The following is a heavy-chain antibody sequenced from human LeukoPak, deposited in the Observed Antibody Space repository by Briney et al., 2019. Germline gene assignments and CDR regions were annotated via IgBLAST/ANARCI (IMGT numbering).Heavy chain of an antibody. CDR3: ARLGDIGSHYYYFLDS. V-gene: IGHV4-59*01. CDR2: IYYSGST. CDR1: GGSISSYY. Sequence: SETLSLTCTVSGGSISSYYWTWIRQPPGKRLEWNGYIYYSGSTNYNPSLKSRVTISVDTSKNQFSLKLSSVTAADTAVYYCARLGDIGSHYYYFLDSWGQGTLVTVSS. J-gene: IGHJ4*02. D-gene: IGHD3-22*01.